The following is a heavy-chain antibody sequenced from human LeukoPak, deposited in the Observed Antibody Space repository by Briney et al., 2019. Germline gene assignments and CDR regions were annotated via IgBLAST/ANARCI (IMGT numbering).Heavy chain of an antibody. CDR1: GFTFSNYD. V-gene: IGHV3-13*01. CDR2: IGTAGDT. Sequence: PGGSLRLSCAASGFTFSNYDMHWVRQATGKGLEWVSGIGTAGDTYYPASVKGRFTISRENAENSLYLQMNSLRAGDTAVYYCARDLGGGDDYWGQGTLVTVSS. J-gene: IGHJ4*02. D-gene: IGHD2-21*01. CDR3: ARDLGGGDDY.